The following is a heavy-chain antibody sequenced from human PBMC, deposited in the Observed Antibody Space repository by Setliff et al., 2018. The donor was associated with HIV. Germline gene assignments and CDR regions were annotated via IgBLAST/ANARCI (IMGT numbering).Heavy chain of an antibody. D-gene: IGHD6-13*01. V-gene: IGHV1-69*05. J-gene: IGHJ4*02. CDR2: IIPIFGTA. CDR3: AREGAAAGNYFDY. CDR1: GGTFSSYA. Sequence: KVSCKASGGTFSSYAISWVRQAPGQGLEWMGGIIPIFGTANYAQKFQGRVTITTDESTSTAYMELSSLRSEDTAVYYCAREGAAAGNYFDYWGQGTLVTVSS.